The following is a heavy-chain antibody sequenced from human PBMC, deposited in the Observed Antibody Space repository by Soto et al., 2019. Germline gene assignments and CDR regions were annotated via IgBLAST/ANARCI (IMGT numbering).Heavy chain of an antibody. CDR2: ISAYNGNT. Sequence: ASVKVSCKASGYSFDDYGISWVRQVPGQGLEWMGWISAYNGNTNFAQRFQGRVTLTTDTSTSTAYMEVRSLRSDDTAVYYCAGLTPNYSSSWPRDYWGQGTLVTVSS. CDR1: GYSFDDYG. V-gene: IGHV1-18*01. J-gene: IGHJ4*02. D-gene: IGHD6-13*01. CDR3: AGLTPNYSSSWPRDY.